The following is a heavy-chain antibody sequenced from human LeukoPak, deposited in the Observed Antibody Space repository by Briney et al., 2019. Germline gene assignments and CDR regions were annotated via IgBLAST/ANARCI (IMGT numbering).Heavy chain of an antibody. CDR1: GGSISSYY. D-gene: IGHD6-19*01. CDR3: ARGGLWSKKSSGWETRDY. Sequence: SETLSLTCTVSGGSISSYYWSWIRQPPGKGLEWIGYIYYSGSTNYNPSLKSRVTISVDTSKNQFSLQLNSVTPEDTAVYYCARGGLWSKKSSGWETRDYWGQGTLVTVSS. J-gene: IGHJ4*02. CDR2: IYYSGST. V-gene: IGHV4-59*12.